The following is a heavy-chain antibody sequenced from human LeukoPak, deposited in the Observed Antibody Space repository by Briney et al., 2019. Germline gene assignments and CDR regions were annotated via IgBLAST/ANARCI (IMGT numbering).Heavy chain of an antibody. CDR2: IFGGGST. CDR1: GFILTSNY. CDR3: ARDSGSYYFDY. J-gene: IGHJ4*02. V-gene: IGHV3-66*02. D-gene: IGHD1-26*01. Sequence: GGSLRLSCAASGFILTSNYMSWVRQAPGKGLGWVSVIFGGGSTYYADSVKGRFTISRDNSKNTLYLQMNSLRVDDTAVYYCARDSGSYYFDYWGQGTLVTVSS.